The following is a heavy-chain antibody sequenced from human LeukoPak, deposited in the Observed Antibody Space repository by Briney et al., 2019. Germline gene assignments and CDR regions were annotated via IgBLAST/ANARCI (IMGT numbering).Heavy chain of an antibody. CDR2: ISSSGSTI. V-gene: IGHV3-48*04. J-gene: IGHJ4*02. D-gene: IGHD2-2*01. CDR1: GFTFSSYA. CDR3: ARDSSPYCSSTSCYPETGDY. Sequence: GGSLRLSCAASGFTFSSYAMSWVRQAPGKGLEWVSYISSSGSTIYYADSVKGRFTISRDNAKNSLYLQMNSLRAEDTAVYYCARDSSPYCSSTSCYPETGDYWGQGTLVTVSS.